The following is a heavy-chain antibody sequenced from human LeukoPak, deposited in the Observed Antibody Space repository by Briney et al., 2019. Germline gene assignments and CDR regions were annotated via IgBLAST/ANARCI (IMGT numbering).Heavy chain of an antibody. J-gene: IGHJ4*02. CDR2: IIPILGIA. CDR1: GGTFSSYA. CDR3: ARAHQADYDSSGYADY. D-gene: IGHD3-22*01. Sequence: ASVKVSCKASGGTFSSYAISWVRQAPGQGLEWMGRIIPILGIANYAQKFQGRVTITADKSTSTAFMELSSLRSEDTAVYYCARAHQADYDSSGYADYWGQGTLVTVSS. V-gene: IGHV1-69*04.